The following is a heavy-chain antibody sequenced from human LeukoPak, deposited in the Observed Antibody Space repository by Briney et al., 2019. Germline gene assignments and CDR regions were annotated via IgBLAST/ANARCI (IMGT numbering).Heavy chain of an antibody. D-gene: IGHD6-13*01. J-gene: IGHJ6*03. CDR1: GYTFTSYD. V-gene: IGHV1-8*01. CDR2: MNPNSGNT. CDR3: ARGRGSSSWFDYYYYYMDV. Sequence: ASVKVSCKASGYTFTSYDINWVRQATGQGLEWMGWMNPNSGNTGYAQKFQGRVTMTRNTSISTAYMELSSLRSEDTAVYYCARGRGSSSWFDYYYYYMDVWGKGTTVTVSS.